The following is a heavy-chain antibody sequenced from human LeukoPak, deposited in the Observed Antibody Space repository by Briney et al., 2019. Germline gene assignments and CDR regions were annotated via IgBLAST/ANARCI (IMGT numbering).Heavy chain of an antibody. Sequence: SGESLRLSCAASGFTFSSYGMSWVRQAPGKGRKWVANIKQDGSENCHVDSLKGRFTISRDNATNSLYLQMNSLRAEDTAVYYCAIYKWAGGRSFPDYWGHGTLVTFSS. D-gene: IGHD1-20*01. CDR1: GFTFSSYG. CDR3: AIYKWAGGRSFPDY. CDR2: IKQDGSEN. J-gene: IGHJ4*01. V-gene: IGHV3-7*01.